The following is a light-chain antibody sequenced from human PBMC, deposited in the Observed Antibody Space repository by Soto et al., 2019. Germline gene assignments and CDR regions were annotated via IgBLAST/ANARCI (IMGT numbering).Light chain of an antibody. CDR1: SSDVGSYNL. CDR3: CSFAGSSTLI. Sequence: QSVLTQPASVSGSPGQSITISCTGTSSDVGSYNLVSWYQQHPGKAPKLIIYEGIKRPSGVSHRFSGSKSGNTASLTISGLQAEDEADYYCCSFAGSSTLIFGGGTKLTVL. J-gene: IGLJ2*01. CDR2: EGI. V-gene: IGLV2-23*01.